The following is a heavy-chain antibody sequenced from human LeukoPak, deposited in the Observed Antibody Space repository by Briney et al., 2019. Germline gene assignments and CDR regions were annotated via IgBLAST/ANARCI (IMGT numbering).Heavy chain of an antibody. Sequence: GGTLRLSCAASGFTFSSYEMNWVREAPGKGLEWVANIKQDGSEKYYADSVKGRFTISRDNAKNSLYLQMNSLRAEDTAVYYWGRLLVYNSGGEAFDHWGQGTLVTVSS. J-gene: IGHJ4*02. CDR2: IKQDGSEK. CDR1: GFTFSSYE. D-gene: IGHD1-20*01. CDR3: GRLLVYNSGGEAFDH. V-gene: IGHV3-7*01.